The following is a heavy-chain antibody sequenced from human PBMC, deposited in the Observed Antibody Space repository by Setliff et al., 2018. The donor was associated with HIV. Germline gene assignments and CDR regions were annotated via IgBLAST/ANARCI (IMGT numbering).Heavy chain of an antibody. V-gene: IGHV1-2*02. CDR2: ISPNNGET. Sequence: ASVKVSCKASGYTFSDYFLHWVRQAPGQGLEWMGWISPNNGETTLPQKFQGRVTMTRDTSISTAYMELSRLRSDDTAVYYCARDGVPRITMVRGDHYYYYYMDVWGKGTTVTVSS. J-gene: IGHJ6*03. CDR1: GYTFSDYF. CDR3: ARDGVPRITMVRGDHYYYYYMDV. D-gene: IGHD3-10*01.